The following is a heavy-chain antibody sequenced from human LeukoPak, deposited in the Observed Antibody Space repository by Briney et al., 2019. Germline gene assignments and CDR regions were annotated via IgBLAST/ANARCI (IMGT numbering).Heavy chain of an antibody. V-gene: IGHV1-69*13. CDR3: ACFIVVAGSFDY. Sequence: GASVKVSCRASGGTFSSYAISWVRQAPGQGLEWMGGIIPIFGTANYAQKFQGRVTITADESTSTAYMELSSLRFEDTAVYYCACFIVVAGSFDYWGQGTLVTVSS. J-gene: IGHJ4*02. CDR2: IIPIFGTA. D-gene: IGHD6-19*01. CDR1: GGTFSSYA.